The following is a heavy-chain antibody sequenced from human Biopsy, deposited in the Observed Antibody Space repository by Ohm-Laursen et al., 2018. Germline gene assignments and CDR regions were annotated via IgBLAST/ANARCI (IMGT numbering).Heavy chain of an antibody. CDR3: AIDGNDFLTDYLKIDQ. D-gene: IGHD3-9*01. J-gene: IGHJ4*02. V-gene: IGHV1-2*02. CDR2: INPKSGGT. Sequence: APVKVSCKTSGGTFSDYAISWLRQAPGQGLEWMGWINPKSGGTHYLEKFRGRVTMTRDTFISTAYMEVSSLRSDDTAVYYCAIDGNDFLTDYLKIDQWGQGTLVTVSS. CDR1: GGTFSDYA.